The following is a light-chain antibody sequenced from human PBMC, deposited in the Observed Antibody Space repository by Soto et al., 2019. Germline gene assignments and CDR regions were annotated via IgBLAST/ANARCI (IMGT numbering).Light chain of an antibody. CDR1: QSLVYTGGDTY. CDR2: TVS. CDR3: FQGTHSPPYT. V-gene: IGKV2-30*01. Sequence: DVVVTHSPLSLPVTLGRPASISCRSRQSLVYTGGDTYFTWFPQRPGQSQGRLFYTVSNRGSGVPDRFSGSRSGTDFIRKISRGEADDVGISYCFQGTHSPPYTLGQGNQRQIK. J-gene: IGKJ2*01.